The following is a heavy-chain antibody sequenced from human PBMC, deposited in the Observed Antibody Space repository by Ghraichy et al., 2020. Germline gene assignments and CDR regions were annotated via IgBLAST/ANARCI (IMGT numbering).Heavy chain of an antibody. CDR1: GGSISSYY. Sequence: SETLSLTCTVSGGSISSYYWSWIRQPPGKGLEWIAYIYYSGSTNYNPSLKSRVTISVDTSKNQFSLKLSSVTAADTAVYYCARHPTGFSSSSIWYFDLWGRGTLVTVSS. J-gene: IGHJ2*01. CDR3: ARHPTGFSSSSIWYFDL. V-gene: IGHV4-59*08. D-gene: IGHD6-6*01. CDR2: IYYSGST.